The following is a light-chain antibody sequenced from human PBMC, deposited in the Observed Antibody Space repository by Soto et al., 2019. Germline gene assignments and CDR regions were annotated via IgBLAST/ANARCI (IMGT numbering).Light chain of an antibody. Sequence: QSVLTQPASVSGSPGKSITISCTGTSSDVGSYNLVSWYQQHPGKAPKLMIYEGSKRPSGVSYRFSGSKSGITASLTISGLQAEDEADYYCCLDVVFGGGTKLTVL. CDR1: SSDVGSYNL. J-gene: IGLJ2*01. CDR2: EGS. V-gene: IGLV2-23*01. CDR3: CLDVV.